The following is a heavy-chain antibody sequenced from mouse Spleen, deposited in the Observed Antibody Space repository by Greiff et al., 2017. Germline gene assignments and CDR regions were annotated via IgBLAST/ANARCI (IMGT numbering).Heavy chain of an antibody. CDR2: ISSGGGNT. CDR3: ARRDYEDYAMDY. J-gene: IGHJ4*01. V-gene: IGHV5-9*04. CDR1: GFTFSSST. D-gene: IGHD2-13*01. Sequence: EVQRVESGGGLVKPGGSLKLSCAASGFTFSSSTMSWVRQTPAKRLEWVATISSGGGNTYYPDSVKGRFTISRDNARNTLYLQMSSLRSEDTAMYYCARRDYEDYAMDYWGQGTSVTVSS.